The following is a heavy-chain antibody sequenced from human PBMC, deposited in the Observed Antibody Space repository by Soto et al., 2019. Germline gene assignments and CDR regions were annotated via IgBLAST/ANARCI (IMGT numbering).Heavy chain of an antibody. Sequence: SETLSLTCTVSGGSVSSSSYYWGWIRQPPGKGLEWIGSIYYSGSNYHNPSLKSRVTISVDTSKNQFSLKLSSVTAADTAVYYCAREYSRGGDFWSGYYMGFDYWGQGTLVT. CDR3: AREYSRGGDFWSGYYMGFDY. CDR1: GGSVSSSSYY. CDR2: IYYSGSN. D-gene: IGHD3-3*01. V-gene: IGHV4-39*02. J-gene: IGHJ4*02.